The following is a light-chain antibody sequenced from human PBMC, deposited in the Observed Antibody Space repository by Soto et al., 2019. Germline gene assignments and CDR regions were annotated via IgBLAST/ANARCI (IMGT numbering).Light chain of an antibody. V-gene: IGKV3-15*01. CDR2: GAS. Sequence: ELVMPHSPATLSVSLGERATLSGRASQRVSSNLAWYQQKPGQAPRLLVYGASTRATGIPARFSGSGSGTEFTLTISSLQSEDSAVYYCQQYNNWPFTVGTGTKVDIK. J-gene: IGKJ3*01. CDR1: QRVSSN. CDR3: QQYNNWPFT.